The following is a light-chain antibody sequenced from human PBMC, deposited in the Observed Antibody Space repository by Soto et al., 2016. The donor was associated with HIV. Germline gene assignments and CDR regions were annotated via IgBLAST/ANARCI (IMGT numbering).Light chain of an antibody. Sequence: SYVLTQAPSVSVAPGKTATITCGGDKIGSRSVHWHQQKPGQAPVLVVYDDSVRPSGIPERFSGSNSGNTATLTISRVEAGDGADYYCQVWDNYDEYVFGSGTTVIVL. CDR2: DDS. J-gene: IGLJ1*01. CDR1: KIGSRS. CDR3: QVWDNYDEYV. V-gene: IGLV3-21*03.